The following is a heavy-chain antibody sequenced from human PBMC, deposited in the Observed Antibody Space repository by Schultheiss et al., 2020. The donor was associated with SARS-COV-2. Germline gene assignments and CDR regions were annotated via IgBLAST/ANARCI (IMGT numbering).Heavy chain of an antibody. CDR2: IYYSGST. Sequence: SETLSLTCAVYGGSFSGYYWSWIRQPPGKGLEWIGYIYYSGSTYYNPSLKSLVTISVDTSKNQFSLKLSSVTAADTAVYYCARESRITIFGVVIMPDYWGQGTLVTVSS. J-gene: IGHJ4*02. CDR3: ARESRITIFGVVIMPDY. V-gene: IGHV4-59*01. CDR1: GGSFSGYY. D-gene: IGHD3-3*01.